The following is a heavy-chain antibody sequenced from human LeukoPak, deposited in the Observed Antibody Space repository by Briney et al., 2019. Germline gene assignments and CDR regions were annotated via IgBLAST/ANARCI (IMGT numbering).Heavy chain of an antibody. CDR3: ARDPSSSRYNDY. D-gene: IGHD6-13*01. Sequence: GGSLRLSCAASGFTFSSYSMNWIRQAPGKGLEWVSSISSSSSYIYYADSVKGRFTISRDNAKNSLYLQMNSLRAEDTAVYYCARDPSSSRYNDYWGQGTLVTVSS. CDR1: GFTFSSYS. CDR2: ISSSSSYI. V-gene: IGHV3-21*01. J-gene: IGHJ4*02.